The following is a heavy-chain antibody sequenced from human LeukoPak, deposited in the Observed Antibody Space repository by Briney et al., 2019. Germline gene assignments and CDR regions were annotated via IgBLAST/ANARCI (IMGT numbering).Heavy chain of an antibody. J-gene: IGHJ3*02. CDR1: GYSISSGYY. V-gene: IGHV4-61*01. D-gene: IGHD3-22*01. Sequence: PSETLSLTCSVSGYSISSGYYWSWIRQPPGKGLEWIGYIYYSGSTNYNPSLKSRVTISVDTSKNQFSLKLSSVTAADTAVYYCARVSGYYDSSGYYQIDAFDIWGQGTMVTVSS. CDR2: IYYSGST. CDR3: ARVSGYYDSSGYYQIDAFDI.